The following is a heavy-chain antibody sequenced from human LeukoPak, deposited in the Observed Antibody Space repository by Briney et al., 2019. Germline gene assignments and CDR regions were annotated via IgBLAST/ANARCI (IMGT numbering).Heavy chain of an antibody. Sequence: GGSLTLSCAASGFTFSSYAMSWVRQAPGKGLEWVSAISDSGGSTYYADPVTGRFTISRDNSKRKLYLQMNSLRAEDTAVYYCAKYTYYDILTGYRYTEYFQHWGQGTLVTVSS. D-gene: IGHD3-9*01. CDR3: AKYTYYDILTGYRYTEYFQH. V-gene: IGHV3-23*01. J-gene: IGHJ1*01. CDR2: ISDSGGST. CDR1: GFTFSSYA.